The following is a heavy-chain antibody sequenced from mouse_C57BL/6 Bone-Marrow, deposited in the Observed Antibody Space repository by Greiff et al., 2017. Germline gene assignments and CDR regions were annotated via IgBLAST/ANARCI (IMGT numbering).Heavy chain of an antibody. CDR3: ARDQADGYAMDY. CDR1: GFTFSSYA. D-gene: IGHD3-2*02. V-gene: IGHV5-4*01. J-gene: IGHJ4*01. Sequence: EVQLQESGGGLVKPGGSLKLSCAASGFTFSSYAMSWVRQTPEKRLEWVATISDGGSYTYYPDNVKGRFTISRDNAKNNLYLQMSHRKSEDTAMYYCARDQADGYAMDYWGQGTSVTVSS. CDR2: ISDGGSYT.